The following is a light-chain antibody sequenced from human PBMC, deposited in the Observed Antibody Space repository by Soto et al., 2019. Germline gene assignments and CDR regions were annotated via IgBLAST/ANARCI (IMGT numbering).Light chain of an antibody. CDR1: HSISNW. CDR3: QQYTSYSYT. J-gene: IGKJ2*01. CDR2: KAS. V-gene: IGKV1-5*03. Sequence: DIQMTQSPSTLSASVGDRVTITCRASHSISNWLAWYQQKPGKAPKVLIYKASSLQSGVPSRFSGSRSGTEFTLTISSLQPDDFATYYCQQYTSYSYTFGQGTKLEIK.